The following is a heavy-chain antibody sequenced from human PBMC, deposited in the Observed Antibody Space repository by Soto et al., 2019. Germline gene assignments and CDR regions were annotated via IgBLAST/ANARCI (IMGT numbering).Heavy chain of an antibody. CDR3: ARHLGEKIGGYYYYYGMDV. V-gene: IGHV4-31*03. Sequence: SETLSLTCTVSGASISSGGYYWSWFRQHPGKGLEWIGYSYYTGTTDYNPSLKSRVNISIDTSETQFSLNLSSVTAADTAVYYCARHLGEKIGGYYYYYGMDVWGQGATVTVSS. CDR2: SYYTGTT. J-gene: IGHJ6*02. D-gene: IGHD3-16*01. CDR1: GASISSGGYY.